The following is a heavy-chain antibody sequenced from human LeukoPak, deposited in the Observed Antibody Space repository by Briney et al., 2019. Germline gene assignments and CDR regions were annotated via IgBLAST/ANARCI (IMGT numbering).Heavy chain of an antibody. V-gene: IGHV3-66*01. Sequence: GGSLRLSCAASGFTVSSNYMSWVRQAPGKGLEWVSVIYSGGSTFYADSVKGRFTISRDNSKNTLYLQMNSPRAEDTAVYYCARDSYRYYFDYWGQGTLVTVSS. CDR2: IYSGGST. D-gene: IGHD2-2*01. J-gene: IGHJ4*02. CDR3: ARDSYRYYFDY. CDR1: GFTVSSNY.